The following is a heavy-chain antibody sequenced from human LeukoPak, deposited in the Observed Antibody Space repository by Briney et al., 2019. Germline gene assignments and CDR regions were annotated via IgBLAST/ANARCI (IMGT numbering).Heavy chain of an antibody. D-gene: IGHD6-6*01. V-gene: IGHV4-31*03. CDR3: ARDRDSSSLLDY. CDR2: IYHSGTT. CDR1: GGSISSGGYY. Sequence: SQTLSLTCTVSGGSISSGGYYWSWIRQHPGKGLEWIGYIYHSGTTSYNPSLESRVTISVDWSGNQFSLNLNSVTAADTAVYYCARDRDSSSLLDYWGQGILVTVSS. J-gene: IGHJ4*02.